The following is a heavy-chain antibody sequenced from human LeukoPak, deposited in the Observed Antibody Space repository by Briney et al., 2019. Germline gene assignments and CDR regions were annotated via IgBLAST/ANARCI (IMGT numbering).Heavy chain of an antibody. CDR2: IYYHGNT. CDR1: GGSINSFY. V-gene: IGHV4-59*01. CDR3: ARVEGVVRGLSPPSIKSRVYFDY. D-gene: IGHD3-10*01. J-gene: IGHJ4*02. Sequence: SETLSLTCTVSGGSINSFYWSWLRQSPGKGLEWIGNIYYHGNTYYNPSLESRVTISIDTSKRQFSLKLTSVTAADTAVYYCARVEGVVRGLSPPSIKSRVYFDYWGQGALVTVSS.